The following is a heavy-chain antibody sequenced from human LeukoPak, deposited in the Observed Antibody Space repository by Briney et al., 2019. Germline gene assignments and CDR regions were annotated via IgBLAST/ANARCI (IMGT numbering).Heavy chain of an antibody. CDR3: ASGNSGGYDGSMDV. J-gene: IGHJ6*04. CDR1: GYTFTSYG. D-gene: IGHD5-12*01. CDR2: IIPIFGTA. Sequence: SVKVSCKASGYTFTSYGISWVRQAPGQGLEWMGGIIPIFGTANYAQKFQGRVTITTDESTSTAYMELSSLRSEDTAVYYCASGNSGGYDGSMDVWGKGTTVTVSS. V-gene: IGHV1-69*05.